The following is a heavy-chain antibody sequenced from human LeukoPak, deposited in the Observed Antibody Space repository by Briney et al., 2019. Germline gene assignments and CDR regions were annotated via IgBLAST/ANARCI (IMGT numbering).Heavy chain of an antibody. CDR2: IYSGGST. V-gene: IGHV3-66*01. J-gene: IGHJ4*02. Sequence: GGSLRLSCAASGFTVSSNYMSWVRQAPGKGLEWVSVIYSGGSTYYADSVKGRFTISRDNSKNTLYLQMNSLRAEDTAVYYCAGEKPDGAYSSSWYYFDYWGQGTLATVSS. CDR1: GFTVSSNY. CDR3: AGEKPDGAYSSSWYYFDY. D-gene: IGHD6-13*01.